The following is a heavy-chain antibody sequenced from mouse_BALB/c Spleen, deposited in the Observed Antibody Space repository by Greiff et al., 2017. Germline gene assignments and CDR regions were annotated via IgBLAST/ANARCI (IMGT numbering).Heavy chain of an antibody. CDR2: ISYSGST. D-gene: IGHD2-14*01. V-gene: IGHV3-2*02. Sequence: EVKLQESGPGLVKPSQSLSLTCTVTGYSITSDYAWNWIRQFPGNKLEWMGYISYSGSTSYNPSLKSRISITRDTSKNQFFLQLNSVTTEDTATYYCARYYRYDRVDWYFDVWGAGTTVTVSS. CDR1: GYSITSDYA. J-gene: IGHJ1*01. CDR3: ARYYRYDRVDWYFDV.